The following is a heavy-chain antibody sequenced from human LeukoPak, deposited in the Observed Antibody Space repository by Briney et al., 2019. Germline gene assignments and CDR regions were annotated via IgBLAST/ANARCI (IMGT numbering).Heavy chain of an antibody. V-gene: IGHV3-66*01. CDR3: ATAAGHYYYMDV. J-gene: IGHJ6*03. CDR1: GFTFSAYS. D-gene: IGHD6-13*01. CDR2: IYSGGST. Sequence: GGSLRLSCAASGFTFSAYSMNWVRQAPGKGLEWVSVIYSGGSTYYADSVKGRFTISRDNSKNTLYLQMNSLRAEDTAVYYCATAAGHYYYMDVWGKGTTVTISS.